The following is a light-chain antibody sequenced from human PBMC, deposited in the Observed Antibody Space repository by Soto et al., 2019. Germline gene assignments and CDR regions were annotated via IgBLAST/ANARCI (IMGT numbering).Light chain of an antibody. V-gene: IGLV2-23*01. CDR1: SSDVGIYNL. J-gene: IGLJ1*01. Sequence: SALTQPASVSGSPGQSITISCTGTSSDVGIYNLVSWYQHHPGKAPKVMIYEGSQRPSGVSNRFSGSKSGNTASLTISGLQAEDEADYFCCSYAGYNTYVFGTGTKLTVL. CDR3: CSYAGYNTYV. CDR2: EGS.